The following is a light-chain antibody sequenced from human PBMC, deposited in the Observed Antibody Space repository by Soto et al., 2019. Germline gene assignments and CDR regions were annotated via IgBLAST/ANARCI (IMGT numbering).Light chain of an antibody. CDR1: SSDVGGYNY. Sequence: QSVLTQPASVSGSPGQSITISCTGTSSDVGGYNYVSWYQQHPGRAPKLMIYEVNNRPSGVSNRFSGSKSGNTASLTISGLQAEDEADYYCSSYAGFSTLLFGGGTKLTVL. V-gene: IGLV2-14*01. J-gene: IGLJ2*01. CDR3: SSYAGFSTLL. CDR2: EVN.